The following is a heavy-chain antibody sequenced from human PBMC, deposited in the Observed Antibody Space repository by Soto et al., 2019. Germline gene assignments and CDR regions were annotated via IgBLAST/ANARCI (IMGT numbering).Heavy chain of an antibody. J-gene: IGHJ6*02. CDR2: IKQDGSEK. CDR1: GFTFSSYW. Sequence: GGSLRLSCAASGFTFSSYWMSWVRQAPGKGLEWVANIKQDGSEKYYVDSVKGRFTISRDNAKNSLYLQMNSLRAEDTAVYYCARDTGSSWYPTYYYYGMDVWGQGTTVTVSS. CDR3: ARDTGSSWYPTYYYYGMDV. V-gene: IGHV3-7*01. D-gene: IGHD6-13*01.